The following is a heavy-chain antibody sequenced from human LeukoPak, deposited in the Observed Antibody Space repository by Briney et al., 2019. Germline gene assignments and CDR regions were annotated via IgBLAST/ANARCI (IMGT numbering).Heavy chain of an antibody. D-gene: IGHD5-18*01. CDR2: IRSKANSYAT. V-gene: IGHV3-73*01. CDR3: YGVYSYGSLDY. CDR1: GFTFSGSA. Sequence: PGGSLRLSCAASGFTFSGSAMHWVRQASGKGLEWVGRIRSKANSYATAYAASVKGRFSISRDDSKNTAYLQMNSLKTEDTAVYYCYGVYSYGSLDYWGQGTLVTVSS. J-gene: IGHJ4*02.